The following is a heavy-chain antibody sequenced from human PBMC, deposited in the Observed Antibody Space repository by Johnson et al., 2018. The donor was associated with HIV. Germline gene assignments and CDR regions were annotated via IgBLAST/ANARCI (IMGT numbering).Heavy chain of an antibody. D-gene: IGHD4/OR15-4a*01. CDR3: AKGRNTYGADVFDI. J-gene: IGHJ3*02. CDR1: GFTFSSFG. Sequence: VQLVESGGGVVQPGRSLRLSCAVSGFTFSSFGMHWVRQAPGKGLEWMAVISSAGTDKYYADSVQGRFTISRDNSKNTLYRQMNSLRVEDTAVYYCAKGRNTYGADVFDIWGQGTMVTVSS. CDR2: ISSAGTDK. V-gene: IGHV3-30*18.